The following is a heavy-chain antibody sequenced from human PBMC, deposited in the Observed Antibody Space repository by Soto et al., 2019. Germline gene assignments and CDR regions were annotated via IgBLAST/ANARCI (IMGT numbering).Heavy chain of an antibody. D-gene: IGHD2-8*01. CDR3: ARFAGVSNWLDP. J-gene: IGHJ5*01. CDR2: IYNSGTT. Sequence: SETLSLTCAVSGDSISSPLYSWSWIRQAPGKGLEWLGHIYNSGTTYYNPSLKNRVTISLDWPKKHFSLRLNSGTAQDTAFYFCARFAGVSNWLDPWAQGIQVTVSS. CDR1: GDSISSPLYS. V-gene: IGHV4-30-2*01.